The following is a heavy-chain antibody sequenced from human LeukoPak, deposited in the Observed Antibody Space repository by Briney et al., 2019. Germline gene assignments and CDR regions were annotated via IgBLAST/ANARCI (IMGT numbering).Heavy chain of an antibody. CDR1: GFTFSSYS. J-gene: IGHJ4*02. CDR2: ISSSSSYI. Sequence: GASLRPSCAASGFTFSSYSMNSARHAPGKGLEWVSSISSSSSYIYYADSVKGRFTITRDNAKNSLYLQMNSLRAEDTAVYYCARDFGGIAVADNFDYWGQGTLVTVSS. CDR3: ARDFGGIAVADNFDY. D-gene: IGHD6-19*01. V-gene: IGHV3-21*01.